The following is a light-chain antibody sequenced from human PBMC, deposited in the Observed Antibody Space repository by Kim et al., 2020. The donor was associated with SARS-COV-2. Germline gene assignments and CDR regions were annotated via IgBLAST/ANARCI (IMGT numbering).Light chain of an antibody. CDR2: AAS. J-gene: IGKJ4*01. Sequence: AIRITQSPSSLSASTGDRVTITCRASQGISSYLAWYQQKPGKAPKLLIYAASTLQSGVPSRFSGSGSGTDFTLTIICLQSEDFATYYCQQYYSYPLTFGGGTKVDTK. V-gene: IGKV1-8*01. CDR3: QQYYSYPLT. CDR1: QGISSY.